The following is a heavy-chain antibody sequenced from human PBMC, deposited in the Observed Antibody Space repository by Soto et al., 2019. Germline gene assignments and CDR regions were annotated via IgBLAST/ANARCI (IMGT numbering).Heavy chain of an antibody. CDR1: GYAFINND. CDR2: MNPRNGNR. V-gene: IGHV1-8*02. J-gene: IGHJ5*01. CDR3: ARGGRFGQMDS. D-gene: IGHD3-10*01. Sequence: QVQLVQSGPEVKKPGASVKVSCKASGYAFINNDIHWVRQATGQGLQWMGCMNPRNGNRGYAQEFRGRAALTVNTSITTSYIEVTSLGSDDTAVYYCARGGRFGQMDSWGQGNQVTVSS.